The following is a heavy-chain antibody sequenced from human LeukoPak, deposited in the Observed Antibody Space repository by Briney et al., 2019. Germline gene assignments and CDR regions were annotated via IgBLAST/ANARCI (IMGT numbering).Heavy chain of an antibody. Sequence: GGSLRLSCAASGFTFDDYAMHWLRQVPGKGLEWVSLILGDGSSTNYADSVKGRFTISRDNSKNSLYLHMNSLRVEDTALYFCAKDRYSSSWYTIDYWGQGTLVTVSS. CDR2: ILGDGSST. D-gene: IGHD6-13*01. CDR1: GFTFDDYA. J-gene: IGHJ4*02. CDR3: AKDRYSSSWYTIDY. V-gene: IGHV3-43*02.